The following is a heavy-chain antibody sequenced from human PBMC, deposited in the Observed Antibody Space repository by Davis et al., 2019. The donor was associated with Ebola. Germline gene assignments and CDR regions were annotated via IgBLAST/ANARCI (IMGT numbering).Heavy chain of an antibody. Sequence: PGGSLRLSCAASGFTFSSYSMNWVRQAPGKGLEWVSYISSSSSTIYYADSVKGRFTISRDNAKNSLYLQMNSLRDEDTAVYYCARGLGYCSGGSCSRSLVKHYYYGMDVWGQGTTVTVSS. CDR3: ARGLGYCSGGSCSRSLVKHYYYGMDV. J-gene: IGHJ6*02. CDR2: ISSSSSTI. V-gene: IGHV3-48*02. D-gene: IGHD2-15*01. CDR1: GFTFSSYS.